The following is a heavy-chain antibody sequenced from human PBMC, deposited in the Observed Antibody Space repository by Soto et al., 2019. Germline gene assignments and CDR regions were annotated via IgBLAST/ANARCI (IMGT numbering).Heavy chain of an antibody. CDR3: AKVREPNYDFWSGYSSPFDV. CDR2: TSGSGGTT. CDR1: GFTFSTYD. Sequence: GGSLRLSCVGSGFTFSTYDMSWVRQSPGKGPEWVSLTSGSGGTTYYAGSVEGRFTVSRANSKNTLFLQMNSLRADDTAVYYCAKVREPNYDFWSGYSSPFDVWGQGTPVTVAS. D-gene: IGHD3-3*01. V-gene: IGHV3-23*01. J-gene: IGHJ4*02.